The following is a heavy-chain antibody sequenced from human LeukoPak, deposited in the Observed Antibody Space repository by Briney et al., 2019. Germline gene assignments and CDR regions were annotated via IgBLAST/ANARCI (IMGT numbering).Heavy chain of an antibody. CDR1: GGSISSSCYY. V-gene: IGHV4-39*01. Sequence: SETLSLTCTVYGGSISSSCYYWGWIRQPPGKGLEGISSIYYSGSTYYNLTLKSPLTISVATSKNPFTLKLSSVTATAASLCYCTRQSHVGRAIDIWGQGTMVTVSS. CDR3: TRQSHVGRAIDI. J-gene: IGHJ3*02. D-gene: IGHD2-15*01. CDR2: IYYSGST.